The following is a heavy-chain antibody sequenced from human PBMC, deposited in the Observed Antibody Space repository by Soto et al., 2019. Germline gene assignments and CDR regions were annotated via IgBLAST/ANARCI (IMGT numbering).Heavy chain of an antibody. Sequence: GGSLRLSCAASGFTFSSYAMSWVRQAPGKGLEWVSAISGSGGSTYYANSVKGRFTNSRDNSKNTLYLQMNSLRAEDTAVYYCAKWEYDFWSGYYSYYYYYGMDVWGQGTTVTVSS. CDR1: GFTFSSYA. V-gene: IGHV3-23*01. J-gene: IGHJ6*02. CDR2: ISGSGGST. D-gene: IGHD3-3*01. CDR3: AKWEYDFWSGYYSYYYYYGMDV.